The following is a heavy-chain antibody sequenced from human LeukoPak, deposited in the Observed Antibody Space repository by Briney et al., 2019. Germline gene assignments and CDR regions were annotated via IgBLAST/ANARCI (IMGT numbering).Heavy chain of an antibody. V-gene: IGHV4-59*08. D-gene: IGHD6-13*01. J-gene: IGHJ4*02. CDR2: IYYSGST. Sequence: SETLSLTCTVSGGSISSYYWSWIRQPPGKGLERIGYIYYSGSTNYNPSLKSRVTISVDTSKNQFSLKLSSVTAADTAVYYCARLPPSIAAAGTKGYFDYWGQGTLVTVSS. CDR3: ARLPPSIAAAGTKGYFDY. CDR1: GGSISSYY.